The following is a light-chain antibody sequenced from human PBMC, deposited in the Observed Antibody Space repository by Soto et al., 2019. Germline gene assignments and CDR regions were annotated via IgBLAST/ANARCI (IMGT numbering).Light chain of an antibody. CDR3: QQYNNWPPLT. J-gene: IGKJ4*01. CDR1: QGISNY. CDR2: AAS. V-gene: IGKV1-9*01. Sequence: IPLPQSPSSRLASVGARVPITGRASQGISNYLGWYQQTPGKAPKLLIYAASTRATGIPARFSGSGSGTEFTLTISSLQSEDFAVYYCQQYNNWPPLTYGGGTKVDIK.